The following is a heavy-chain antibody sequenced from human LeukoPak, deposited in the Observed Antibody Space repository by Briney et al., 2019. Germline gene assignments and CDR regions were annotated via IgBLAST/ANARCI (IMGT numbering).Heavy chain of an antibody. Sequence: GGSLRLSCAASGFTFDDYAMHSVRQAPGKGLEWVSGISWNSGSIGYADSVKGRFTISRDNAKNSLYLQMNSLRAEDTGLYYCAKANYGDFDYWGQGTLVTVSS. CDR1: GFTFDDYA. J-gene: IGHJ4*02. CDR3: AKANYGDFDY. CDR2: ISWNSGSI. V-gene: IGHV3-9*01. D-gene: IGHD4-17*01.